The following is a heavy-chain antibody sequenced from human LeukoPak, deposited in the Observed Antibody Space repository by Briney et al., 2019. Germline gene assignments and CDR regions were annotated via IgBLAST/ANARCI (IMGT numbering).Heavy chain of an antibody. D-gene: IGHD2-21*02. V-gene: IGHV1-46*02. Sequence: ASVKVSCKASGYIFNKYFMHWVRQAPGQGLEWMGIITPRDGDTRYAQKFQGRVTMTRDTSTRTFYMELSSLRSDDAAVYYCATDVTGAAPYDFWGQGTLVTVS. CDR2: ITPRDGDT. CDR3: ATDVTGAAPYDF. J-gene: IGHJ4*02. CDR1: GYIFNKYF.